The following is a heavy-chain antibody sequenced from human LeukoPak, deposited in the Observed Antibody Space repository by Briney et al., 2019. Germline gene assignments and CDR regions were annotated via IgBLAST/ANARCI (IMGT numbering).Heavy chain of an antibody. J-gene: IGHJ4*02. V-gene: IGHV1-46*01. D-gene: IGHD1-1*01. CDR3: ARGIVDLESNNWYDGVYYFDY. Sequence: ASVKVSCKASGYTFTSYYMHWVRQAPGQGLEWMGIINPSGGSTSYAQKFQGRVTMTRDMSTSTVYMELSSLRSEDTAVYYCARGIVDLESNNWYDGVYYFDYWGQGTLVTVSS. CDR2: INPSGGST. CDR1: GYTFTSYY.